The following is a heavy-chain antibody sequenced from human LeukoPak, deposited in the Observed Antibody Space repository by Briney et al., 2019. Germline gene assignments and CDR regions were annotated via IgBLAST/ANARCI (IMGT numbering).Heavy chain of an antibody. CDR1: GGTFSSYA. D-gene: IGHD2-2*01. CDR3: ARIVVPAAMYQFGSGLNWFDP. V-gene: IGHV1-69*13. Sequence: SVKVSCKASGGTFSSYAISWVRQAPGQGLEWMGGIIPIFGTANYAQKFQGRVTITADESTSTAYMELRSLRSDDTAVYYCARIVVPAAMYQFGSGLNWFDPWGQGTLVTVSS. J-gene: IGHJ5*02. CDR2: IIPIFGTA.